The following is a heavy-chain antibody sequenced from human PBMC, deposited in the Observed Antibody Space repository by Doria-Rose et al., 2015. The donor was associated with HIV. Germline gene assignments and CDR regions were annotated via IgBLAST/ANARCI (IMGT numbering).Heavy chain of an antibody. CDR2: IFSDDDR. D-gene: IGHD6-13*01. V-gene: IGHV2-26*01. CDR3: ARIKSSRWYHKYYFDS. CDR1: GVSLSSPGMG. Sequence: QITLKESGPVLVKPTETLTLTCTVSGVSLSSPGMGVSWIRQPPGKALEWLANIFSDDDRSYKTSLKSRLTIFRSSSKSQVVLTMTDMDPVDTATYYCARIKSSRWYHKYYFDSWGQGTLVIVSA. J-gene: IGHJ4*02.